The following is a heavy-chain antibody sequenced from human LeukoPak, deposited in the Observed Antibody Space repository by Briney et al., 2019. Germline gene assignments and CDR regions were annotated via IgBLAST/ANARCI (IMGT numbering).Heavy chain of an antibody. V-gene: IGHV4-59*08. J-gene: IGHJ1*01. CDR2: IYYSGST. Sequence: PSETLSLTCTVSGGSISSYYWSWIRQPPGKGLEWIGYIYYSGSTNYNPSLKSRVTISVDTSKNQFSLKLSSVTAADTAVYYCARHVDRYSSSWYLAHWGQGTLVTVSS. D-gene: IGHD6-13*01. CDR1: GGSISSYY. CDR3: ARHVDRYSSSWYLAH.